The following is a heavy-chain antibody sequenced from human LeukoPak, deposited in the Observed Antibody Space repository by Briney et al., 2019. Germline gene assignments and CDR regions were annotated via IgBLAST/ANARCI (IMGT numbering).Heavy chain of an antibody. Sequence: GESLKISCKGAGYSFTSYWISWVRQMPGKGLEWMGRIDPSDSYTNYSPSFQGHVTISADKSISTAYLQWSSLKASDTAMYCARHDEGCSGGSCYWFDPWGQGTLVTVSS. D-gene: IGHD2-15*01. CDR1: GYSFTSYW. V-gene: IGHV5-10-1*01. J-gene: IGHJ5*02. CDR2: IDPSDSYT. CDR3: ARHDEGCSGGSCYWFDP.